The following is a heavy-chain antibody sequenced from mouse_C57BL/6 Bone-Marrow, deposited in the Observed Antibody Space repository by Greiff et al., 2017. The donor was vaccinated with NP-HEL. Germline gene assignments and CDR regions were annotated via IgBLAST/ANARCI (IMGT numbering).Heavy chain of an antibody. V-gene: IGHV5-12*01. Sequence: EVKLVESGGGLVQPGGSLKLSCAASGFTFSDYYMYWVRQTPEKRLEWVAYISNGGGSTYYPDTVKGRFTISRDNAKNTLYLQMSRLKSEDTTMYYCGRITTVVPYAMDYWGQGTSVTVSS. D-gene: IGHD1-1*01. J-gene: IGHJ4*01. CDR2: ISNGGGST. CDR1: GFTFSDYY. CDR3: GRITTVVPYAMDY.